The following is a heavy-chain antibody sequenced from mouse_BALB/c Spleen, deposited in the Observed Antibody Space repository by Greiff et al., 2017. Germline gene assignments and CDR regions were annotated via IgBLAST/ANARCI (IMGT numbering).Heavy chain of an antibody. CDR3: ARGYRFYAMDY. D-gene: IGHD2-14*01. CDR1: GYTFTSYV. CDR2: INPYNDGT. J-gene: IGHJ4*01. Sequence: VQLKQSGPELVKPGASVKMSCKASGYTFTSYVMHWVKQKPGQGLEWIGYINPYNDGTKYNEKFKGKATLTSDKSSSTAYMELSSLTSEDSAVYYCARGYRFYAMDYWGQGTSVTVSS. V-gene: IGHV1-14*01.